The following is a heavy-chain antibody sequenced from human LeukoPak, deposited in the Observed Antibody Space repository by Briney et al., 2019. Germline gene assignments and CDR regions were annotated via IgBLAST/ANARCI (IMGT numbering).Heavy chain of an antibody. CDR1: GGTFSSYA. Sequence: SVKVSCKASGGTFSSYAISWVRQAPGQGLEWMGGIIPIFGTANYAQNFQGRVTINADESTSTAYMELSSLRSEDTAVYYCARGGGIVGATPDYYYMDVWGKGTTVTVSS. CDR2: IIPIFGTA. CDR3: ARGGGIVGATPDYYYMDV. V-gene: IGHV1-69*01. D-gene: IGHD1-26*01. J-gene: IGHJ6*03.